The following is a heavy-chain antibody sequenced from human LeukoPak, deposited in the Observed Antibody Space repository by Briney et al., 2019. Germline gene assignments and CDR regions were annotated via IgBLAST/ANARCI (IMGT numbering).Heavy chain of an antibody. CDR1: GGTLSNYV. V-gene: IGHV1-69*13. CDR2: IIPIFGTA. Sequence: ASVKASCKASGGTLSNYVISWVRQAPGQGLEWMGRIIPIFGTANYAQKFQGRVTITADESTTTAYMDLSSLRSEDTAVYYCASRSIVGATENYFDYWGQGTLVTVSS. J-gene: IGHJ4*02. CDR3: ASRSIVGATENYFDY. D-gene: IGHD1-26*01.